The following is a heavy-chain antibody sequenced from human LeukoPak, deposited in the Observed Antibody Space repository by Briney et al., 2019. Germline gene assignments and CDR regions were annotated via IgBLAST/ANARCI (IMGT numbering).Heavy chain of an antibody. V-gene: IGHV4-34*01. CDR1: GESFSGYY. J-gene: IGHJ4*02. CDR3: ARDSGGWSLDY. D-gene: IGHD6-19*01. CDR2: INHSGGS. Sequence: SEALSLTCAVYGESFSGYYWSWIRQPPGKGLEWIGEINHSGGSNYNPSLKSRVTISVDTSKSQFSLKLRSVTAADTAVYYCARDSGGWSLDYWGRGTLATVSS.